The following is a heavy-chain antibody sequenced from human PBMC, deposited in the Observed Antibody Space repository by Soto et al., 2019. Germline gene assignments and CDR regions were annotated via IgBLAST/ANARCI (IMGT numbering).Heavy chain of an antibody. CDR3: AKDIGYIAAAGNFDY. CDR2: ISGSGGST. J-gene: IGHJ4*02. D-gene: IGHD6-13*01. V-gene: IGHV3-23*01. CDR1: GFTFSSYA. Sequence: GGSLRLSCAASGFTFSSYAMSWVRQAPGKGLEWVSAISGSGGSTYYADSVKGRFTISRDNSKNTLYLQMNSLRAEDTAVYYCAKDIGYIAAAGNFDYWGQGTLVTVAS.